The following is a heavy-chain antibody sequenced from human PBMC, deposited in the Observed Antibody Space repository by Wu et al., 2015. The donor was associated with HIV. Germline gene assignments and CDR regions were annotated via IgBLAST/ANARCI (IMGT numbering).Heavy chain of an antibody. CDR3: ARDEYYDMSTGYEVDALDI. D-gene: IGHD3-9*01. CDR1: GYTFINYG. CDR2: ISGYRGNT. J-gene: IGHJ3*02. V-gene: IGHV1-18*01. Sequence: QIQLVQSGVEVKRPGASVKVSCKASGYTFINYGISWVRQAPGQGLEWVGWISGYRGNTNYAEKFQGRATMSTESSTRTAYMELRSLTSDDTAVYYCARDEYYDMSTGYEVDALDIWAKGQWSPSLQ.